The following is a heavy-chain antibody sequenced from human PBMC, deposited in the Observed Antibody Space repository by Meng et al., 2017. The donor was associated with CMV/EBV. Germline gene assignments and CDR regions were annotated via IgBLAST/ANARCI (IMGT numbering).Heavy chain of an antibody. D-gene: IGHD2-2*02. CDR1: GGSISSYY. V-gene: IGHV4-4*07. CDR2: IYTSGST. J-gene: IGHJ5*02. Sequence: QVQRQESGPGLVKPSETLSLTCTVSGGSISSYYWSWIRQPAGKGLEWIGRIYTSGSTNYNPSLKSRVTMSVDTSKNQFSLKLSSVTAADTAVYYCAREIVVVPAAIDNWFDPWGQGTLVTVPS. CDR3: AREIVVVPAAIDNWFDP.